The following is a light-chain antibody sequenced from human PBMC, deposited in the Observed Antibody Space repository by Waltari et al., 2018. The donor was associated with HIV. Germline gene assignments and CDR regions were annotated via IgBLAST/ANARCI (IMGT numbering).Light chain of an antibody. CDR1: QSINNN. CDR3: QQYKNWPYT. V-gene: IGKV3-15*01. Sequence: EIVMTQSPATLSVSPGERATLSCRASQSINNNLAWYQQKPGHAPRLLIYGASTRATGIPARFSGSGSATEFALTISSLQSGDFAVYFCQQYKNWPYTFGQGTKLEIK. CDR2: GAS. J-gene: IGKJ2*01.